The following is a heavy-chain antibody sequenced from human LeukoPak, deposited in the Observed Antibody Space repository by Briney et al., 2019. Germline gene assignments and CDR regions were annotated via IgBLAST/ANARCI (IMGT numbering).Heavy chain of an antibody. CDR3: ARTSGVVVLSWFDP. Sequence: ASVKVSCKASGYTFTSYGISWVRQAPGQGLEWMGWISAYNGNTNYALKLQGRVTMTTDTSTSTAYMELRSLRSDDTAVYYCARTSGVVVLSWFDPWGQGTLVTVSS. CDR2: ISAYNGNT. J-gene: IGHJ5*02. CDR1: GYTFTSYG. D-gene: IGHD2-2*01. V-gene: IGHV1-18*01.